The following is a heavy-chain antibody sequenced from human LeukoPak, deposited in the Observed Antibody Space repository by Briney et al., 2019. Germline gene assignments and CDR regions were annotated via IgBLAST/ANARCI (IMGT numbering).Heavy chain of an antibody. CDR1: GGSISSFY. J-gene: IGHJ4*02. V-gene: IGHV4-59*12. CDR3: ARVSLVRGAPDYYFDY. CDR2: ISYTWST. Sequence: SETLSLTCTVSGGSISSFYWSWIRLPPGKGLEWIGYISYTWSTNYHPSFKSRVTMSIDTSKNQFSLKLSSVTAADTAVYYCARVSLVRGAPDYYFDYWGQGTLVTVSS. D-gene: IGHD3-10*01.